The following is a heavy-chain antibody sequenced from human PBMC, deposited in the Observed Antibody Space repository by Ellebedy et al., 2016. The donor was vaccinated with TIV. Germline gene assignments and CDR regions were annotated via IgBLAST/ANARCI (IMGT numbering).Heavy chain of an antibody. CDR1: GFTFSSYW. CDR2: IKRDGSES. CDR3: AGGAGWLIDY. J-gene: IGHJ4*02. D-gene: IGHD6-19*01. Sequence: GESLKISCAASGFTFSSYWMNWIRQAPGKGLEWVAIIKRDGSESIYVDSVEGRFTISRDNAKNSLFQQMNNVRADDTAVYYCAGGAGWLIDYWGQGILVTVSS. V-gene: IGHV3-7*03.